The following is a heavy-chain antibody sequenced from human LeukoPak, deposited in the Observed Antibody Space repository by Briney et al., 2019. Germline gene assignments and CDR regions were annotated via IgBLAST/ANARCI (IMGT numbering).Heavy chain of an antibody. CDR2: ISSSSTYI. Sequence: PGGSLRLSCAASGFSFSFYSMNWVRQAPGKGLEWVSSISSSSTYIYYADSVKGRFTISRDNAKNSLYLQMNSLRAEDTAVYFCGRALWFGELLEPIDYWGQGTLVTVSS. D-gene: IGHD3-10*01. CDR1: GFSFSFYS. V-gene: IGHV3-21*01. CDR3: GRALWFGELLEPIDY. J-gene: IGHJ4*02.